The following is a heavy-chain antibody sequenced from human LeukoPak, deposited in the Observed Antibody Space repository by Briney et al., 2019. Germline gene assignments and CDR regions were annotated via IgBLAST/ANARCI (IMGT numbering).Heavy chain of an antibody. V-gene: IGHV4-4*07. J-gene: IGHJ6*02. CDR3: AREEPYYYEYYGMDV. CDR1: GGSISSYC. Sequence: SETLSLTCTVSGGSISSYCWSWIRQPAGKGLEWIGRIYTSGSTNYNPSLKSRVTMSVDTSKSQFSLKLSSVTAADTAVYYCAREEPYYYEYYGMDVWGQGTTVTVSS. CDR2: IYTSGST. D-gene: IGHD1-14*01.